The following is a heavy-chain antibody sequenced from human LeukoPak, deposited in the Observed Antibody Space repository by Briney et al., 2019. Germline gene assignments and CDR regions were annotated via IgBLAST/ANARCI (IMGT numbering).Heavy chain of an antibody. CDR1: GFTFSSYA. CDR3: ARRAGAYSHPYDY. CDR2: TSYDGSNK. Sequence: GGSLRLSCAASGFTFSSYAMHWVRQAPGKGLEWVAVTSYDGSNKYYADSVKSRFTISRDNSKNTLYLQMNSLRAEDTAVYYCARRAGAYSHPYDYWGQGTLVTVSS. D-gene: IGHD4/OR15-4a*01. V-gene: IGHV3-30*14. J-gene: IGHJ4*02.